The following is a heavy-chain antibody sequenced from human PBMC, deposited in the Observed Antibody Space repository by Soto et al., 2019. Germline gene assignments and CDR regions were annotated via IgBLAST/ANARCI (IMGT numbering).Heavy chain of an antibody. CDR1: GFTFSKPW. Sequence: GGSLRLSCVASGFTFSKPWMNWVRQAPGKGLQWVANINQDGSEKSYVDSVKGRFTISRDNARNSLFLQMDSLGVDDTAVYFCSRPYSSSRYFDPWGQGTLVTVSS. D-gene: IGHD6-13*01. CDR3: SRPYSSSRYFDP. CDR2: INQDGSEK. J-gene: IGHJ5*02. V-gene: IGHV3-7*01.